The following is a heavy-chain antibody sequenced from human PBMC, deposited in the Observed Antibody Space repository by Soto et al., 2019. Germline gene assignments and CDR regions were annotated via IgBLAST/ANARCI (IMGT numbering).Heavy chain of an antibody. J-gene: IGHJ3*02. CDR2: IDPSDSYT. D-gene: IGHD2-21*02. CDR3: ARVVVVTAISAFDI. CDR1: GYSFTSYW. V-gene: IGHV5-10-1*01. Sequence: PGESLKISCKGSGYSFTSYWISWVRQMPGKGLEWMGRIDPSDSYTNYSPSFQGHVTISADKSTSTAYLQWSSLKASDTAMYYCARVVVVTAISAFDIWGQGTMVTVSS.